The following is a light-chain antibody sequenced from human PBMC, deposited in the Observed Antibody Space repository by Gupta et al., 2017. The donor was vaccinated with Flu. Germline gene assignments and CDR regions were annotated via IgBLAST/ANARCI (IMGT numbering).Light chain of an antibody. CDR3: QQYYSSPWT. CDR1: QSGLYRSNNKNC. CDR2: WAS. V-gene: IGKV4-1*01. J-gene: IGKJ1*01. Sequence: KCTSSQSGLYRSNNKNCLGWYQQKAGQPRKLIIYWASTRESGVPNLLSGRWSRKCFILTISLQPDEDVAFYYCQQYYSSPWTFGQGTKVEIK.